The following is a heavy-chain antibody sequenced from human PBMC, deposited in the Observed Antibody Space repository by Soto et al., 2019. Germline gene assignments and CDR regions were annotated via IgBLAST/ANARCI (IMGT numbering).Heavy chain of an antibody. CDR1: GFTFTSYA. CDR2: ISGSGGST. CDR3: AKGPCSGGSCYHDY. J-gene: IGHJ4*02. Sequence: GGSLRLSCAASGFTFTSYAMNWVRQAPGKGLEWVSGISGSGGSTHYADSVKGRFTISRDNSKNRLSLQMNSLRAEDTAVYYCAKGPCSGGSCYHDYWGQGTLVTVS. V-gene: IGHV3-23*01. D-gene: IGHD2-15*01.